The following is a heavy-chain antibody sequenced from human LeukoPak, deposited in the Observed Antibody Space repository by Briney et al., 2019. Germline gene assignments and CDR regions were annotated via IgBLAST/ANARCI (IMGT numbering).Heavy chain of an antibody. CDR2: VFYSGST. J-gene: IGHJ3*02. V-gene: IGHV4-59*12. CDR1: GGSISSFY. D-gene: IGHD2-21*02. CDR3: ARDTIGGGDPDAFDI. Sequence: SETLSLTCSVSGGSISSFYWSWIRQPPGKGLEYIGYVFYSGSTNYSPSLKSRVTISVDTSKNQFSLKLSSVTAADTAVYYCARDTIGGGDPDAFDIWGQGTMVTVSS.